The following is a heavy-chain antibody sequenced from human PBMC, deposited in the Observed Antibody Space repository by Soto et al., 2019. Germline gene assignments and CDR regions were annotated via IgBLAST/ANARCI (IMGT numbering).Heavy chain of an antibody. J-gene: IGHJ4*02. CDR3: AKGRVLLWFGELFRASGFDY. D-gene: IGHD3-10*01. Sequence: EVQLLESGGGLVQPGGSLRLSCAASGFTFSSYAMSWVRQAPGKGLEWVSAISGSGGRTYYADSVKGRFTISRDNSKNTLYLQMNSLRAEDTAVYYCAKGRVLLWFGELFRASGFDYWGQGTLVTVSS. CDR1: GFTFSSYA. CDR2: ISGSGGRT. V-gene: IGHV3-23*01.